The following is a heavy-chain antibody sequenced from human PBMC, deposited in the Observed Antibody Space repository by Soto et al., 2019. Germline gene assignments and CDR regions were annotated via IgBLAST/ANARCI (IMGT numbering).Heavy chain of an antibody. Sequence: SETLSLTCAVSGGSISSGGYYWSWIRQPPGKGLEWIGYIYYSGSTNYNPSLKSRVTISVDTSKNQFSLKLSSVTAADTAVYYCARSPASMVRGVIHPNWFDPWGQGTLVTVSS. J-gene: IGHJ5*02. V-gene: IGHV4-61*08. D-gene: IGHD3-10*01. CDR1: GGSISSGGYY. CDR3: ARSPASMVRGVIHPNWFDP. CDR2: IYYSGST.